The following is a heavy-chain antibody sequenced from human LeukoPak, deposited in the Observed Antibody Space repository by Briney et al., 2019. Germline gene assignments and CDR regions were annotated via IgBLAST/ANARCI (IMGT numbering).Heavy chain of an antibody. J-gene: IGHJ3*02. CDR2: IIPILGIA. CDR3: AKIKTVILTLDAFDI. Sequence: SVKVSCKASGGTFSSYAISWVRQAPGQGLEWMGRIIPILGIANYAQKFQGRVTITADKSTSTAYMELSSLRSEDTALYYCAKIKTVILTLDAFDIWGQGTMVTVSS. D-gene: IGHD2-21*01. V-gene: IGHV1-69*04. CDR1: GGTFSSYA.